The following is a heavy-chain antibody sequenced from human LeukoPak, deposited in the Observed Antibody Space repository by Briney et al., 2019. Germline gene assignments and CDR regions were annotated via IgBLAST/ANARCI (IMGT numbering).Heavy chain of an antibody. V-gene: IGHV3-48*02. CDR1: GFIFSSYS. CDR3: ARDLFKTGDLAG. CDR2: ISSSSSTI. Sequence: PGGSLRLSCAASGFIFSSYSMTWVRQAPGKGLEWVSCISSSSSTIYYADSVKGRFTISRDNAKNSLYLQMNSLRDEDTAVYYCARDLFKTGDLAGWGQGTLVTVSS. D-gene: IGHD7-27*01. J-gene: IGHJ4*02.